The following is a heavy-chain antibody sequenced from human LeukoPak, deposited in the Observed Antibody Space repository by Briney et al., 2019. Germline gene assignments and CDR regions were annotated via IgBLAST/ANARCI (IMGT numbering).Heavy chain of an antibody. CDR3: ARGGLFQYFFDY. J-gene: IGHJ4*02. CDR2: LSTSGAAT. V-gene: IGHV3-23*01. CDR1: GFTFSSFS. D-gene: IGHD2-21*01. Sequence: GGSLRLSCAASGFTFSSFSMNWVRQAPGKGLEWVSTLSTSGAATYYADPVKGRFTISRDNSQNTLYLQMNSLRAEDTAVYYCARGGLFQYFFDYWGQGTPVTVSS.